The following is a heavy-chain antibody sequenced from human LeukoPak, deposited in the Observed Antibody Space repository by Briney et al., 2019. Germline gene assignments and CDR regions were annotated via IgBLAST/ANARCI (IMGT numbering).Heavy chain of an antibody. D-gene: IGHD3-9*01. CDR2: IYYSGST. V-gene: IGHV4-59*01. CDR3: ARGPRTMDDILTADAFDI. J-gene: IGHJ3*02. Sequence: PSETLSLTCTVSGDSISSDYWSWIRQPPGKGLAWIGYIYYSGSTNYNPSLKSRVTISVDTSKNQFSLKVSSVTAADTAVYYCARGPRTMDDILTADAFDIWGQGTMVTVSS. CDR1: GDSISSDY.